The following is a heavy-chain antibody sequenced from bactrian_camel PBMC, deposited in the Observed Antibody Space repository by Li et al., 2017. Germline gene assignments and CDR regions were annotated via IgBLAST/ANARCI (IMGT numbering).Heavy chain of an antibody. D-gene: IGHD1*01. CDR2: ISTGGSGT. CDR1: GNAVNT. V-gene: IGHV3S6*01. CDR3: GNHPAPYYQSGGFPAP. J-gene: IGHJ4*01. Sequence: VQLVESGGGLVQPGGSLRLSCAASGNAVNTMGWFRLAPGKGLEWVTSISTGGSGTYYADSVKGRFTISRDNGKNTLYLQLNNLKPEDTAMYYCGNHPAPYYQSGGFPAPGGQGTQVTVS.